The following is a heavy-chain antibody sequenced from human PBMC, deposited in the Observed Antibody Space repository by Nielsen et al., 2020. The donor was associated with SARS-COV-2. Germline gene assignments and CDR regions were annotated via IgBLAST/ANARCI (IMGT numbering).Heavy chain of an antibody. CDR1: GGSFSGYY. V-gene: IGHV4-34*01. J-gene: IGHJ5*02. Sequence: SETLSLTCAVYGGSFSGYYWSWTRQPPGKGLEWIGSIYYSGSTYYNPSLKSRVTISVDTSKNQFSLKLSSVTAADTAVYYCAREPGLPNWFDPWGQGTLVTVSS. CDR3: AREPGLPNWFDP. D-gene: IGHD1-14*01. CDR2: IYYSGST.